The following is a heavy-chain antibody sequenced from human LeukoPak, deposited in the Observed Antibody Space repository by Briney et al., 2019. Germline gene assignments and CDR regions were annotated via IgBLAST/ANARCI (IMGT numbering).Heavy chain of an antibody. CDR2: ISYDGSNK. CDR3: ARRERQSGNYYYFDY. Sequence: GGSLRLSCAASGFTFSSYAMHWVRQAPGKGLEWVAVISYDGSNKYYADSVKGRFTISRDNSKNTLYLQMSSLRDEDTAVYYCARRERQSGNYYYFDYWGQGTLVTVSS. V-gene: IGHV3-30*04. CDR1: GFTFSSYA. J-gene: IGHJ4*02. D-gene: IGHD1-26*01.